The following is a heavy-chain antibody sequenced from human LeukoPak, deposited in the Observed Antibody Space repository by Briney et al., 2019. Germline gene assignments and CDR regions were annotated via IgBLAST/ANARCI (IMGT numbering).Heavy chain of an antibody. Sequence: SVKVSCKASGYTFTSYGISWVRQAPGQGLEWMGGIIPIFGTANYAQKFQGRVTITADESTSTAYMELSSLRSEDTAVYYCARLAAAPFDYWGQGTLVTVSS. D-gene: IGHD2-15*01. V-gene: IGHV1-69*13. J-gene: IGHJ4*02. CDR3: ARLAAAPFDY. CDR2: IIPIFGTA. CDR1: GYTFTSYG.